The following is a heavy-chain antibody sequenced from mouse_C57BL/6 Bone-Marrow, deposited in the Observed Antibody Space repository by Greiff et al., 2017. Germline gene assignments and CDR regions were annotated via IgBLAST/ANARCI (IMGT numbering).Heavy chain of an antibody. V-gene: IGHV5-16*02. D-gene: IGHD1-1*01. Sequence: EVKLMESEGGLVQPGSSMKLSCTASGFTFSDYYMAWVRQVPEKGLEWVANINYDGSSTYYLDSLKSRFIISRDNAKNILYLQMSSLKSEDTATYYCARRYYYGSTWYFDVWGTGTTVTVSS. CDR3: ARRYYYGSTWYFDV. CDR2: INYDGSST. J-gene: IGHJ1*03. CDR1: GFTFSDYY.